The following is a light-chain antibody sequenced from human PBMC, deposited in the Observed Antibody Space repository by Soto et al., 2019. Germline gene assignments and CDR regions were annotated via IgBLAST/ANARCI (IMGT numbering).Light chain of an antibody. J-gene: IGKJ1*01. CDR3: QQYSSYWT. CDR2: KSS. V-gene: IGKV1-5*03. Sequence: ILMSQSPSSLSASVGDTVTITCRASQDVDKWLAWYQQKPGKAPKHLIYKSSTSIGGVPSRFSAVGSGTEYSLSISGLQPEDVATYYCQQYSSYWTFGQGTMVEIK. CDR1: QDVDKW.